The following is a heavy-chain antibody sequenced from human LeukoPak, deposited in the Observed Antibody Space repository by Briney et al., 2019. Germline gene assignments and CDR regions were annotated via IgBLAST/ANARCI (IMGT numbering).Heavy chain of an antibody. V-gene: IGHV3-74*01. CDR3: VSFYETY. CDR1: GNYW. CDR2: INSDGSWT. Sequence: GGSLRLSCAASGNYWMHWVRQVPRKGLVWVSHINSDGSWTSYADSVKGRFTISKDNAKNTVYLQMNSLRAEDTAVYYCVSFYETYWGRGTLVTVSS. D-gene: IGHD2/OR15-2a*01. J-gene: IGHJ4*02.